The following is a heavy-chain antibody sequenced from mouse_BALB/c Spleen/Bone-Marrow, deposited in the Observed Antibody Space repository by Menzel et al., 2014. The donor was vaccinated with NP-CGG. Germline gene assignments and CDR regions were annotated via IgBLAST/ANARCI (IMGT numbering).Heavy chain of an antibody. Sequence: VQRVESGPGLVAPSQSLSITCTVSGFSLTGYGVNWVRQPPGKGLEWLGMIWGDGSTDYNSALKSRLSISKDNSKSQVFLKMNSLQTDDTARYYCAGEGPYGNYAMDYWGQGTSVTVSS. D-gene: IGHD2-10*02. CDR3: AGEGPYGNYAMDY. V-gene: IGHV2-6-7*01. CDR1: GFSLTGYG. J-gene: IGHJ4*01. CDR2: IWGDGST.